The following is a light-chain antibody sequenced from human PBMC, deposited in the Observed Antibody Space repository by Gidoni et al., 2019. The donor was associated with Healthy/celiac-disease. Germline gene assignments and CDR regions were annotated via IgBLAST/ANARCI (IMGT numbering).Light chain of an antibody. Sequence: AIQLTQSPSSLSASVGDRVTITCRASQGISSALAWYQQKPGKAPKLLIYDASSLESGVPPRFSGSGSGTDFTLTISSLQDEDFATYYCQQFNSYPLTFGGGTKVEIK. V-gene: IGKV1-13*02. CDR2: DAS. CDR1: QGISSA. J-gene: IGKJ4*01. CDR3: QQFNSYPLT.